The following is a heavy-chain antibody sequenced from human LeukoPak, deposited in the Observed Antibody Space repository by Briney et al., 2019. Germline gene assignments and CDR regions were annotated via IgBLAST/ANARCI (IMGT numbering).Heavy chain of an antibody. CDR3: ARDERGSGSYNFDY. V-gene: IGHV1-2*04. D-gene: IGHD3-10*01. CDR2: INPNSGGT. J-gene: IGHJ4*02. CDR1: GYTFTGYY. Sequence: GASVKVSCKASGYTFTGYYMHRVRQAPGQGLEWMGWINPNSGGTNCAQKFQGWVTMTRDTSISTAYMELSRLRSDDTAVYYCARDERGSGSYNFDYWGQGTLVTVSS.